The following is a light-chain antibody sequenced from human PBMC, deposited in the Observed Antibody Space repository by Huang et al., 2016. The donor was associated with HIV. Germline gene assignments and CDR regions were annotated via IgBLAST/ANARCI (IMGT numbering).Light chain of an antibody. J-gene: IGKJ1*01. V-gene: IGKV1-5*01. CDR2: YAS. Sequence: DIQMTQSPSTLSASVGDRVTITCRASQSISSWLAWYQQKPGKAPKLLIYYASSLESGVPSRFSGSGSGTEFTLTISSLQPDNFATYYCQQHNSYPWTFGQGTKVEIK. CDR3: QQHNSYPWT. CDR1: QSISSW.